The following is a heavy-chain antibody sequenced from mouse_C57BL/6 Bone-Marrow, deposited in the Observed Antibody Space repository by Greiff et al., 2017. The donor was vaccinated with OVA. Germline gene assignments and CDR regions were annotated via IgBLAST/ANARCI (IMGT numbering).Heavy chain of an antibody. V-gene: IGHV1-61*01. D-gene: IGHD1-1*01. CDR2: IYPSDSET. CDR3: ARVGYYGSSWYFDV. J-gene: IGHJ1*03. CDR1: GYTFTSYW. Sequence: QVQLQQPGAELVRPGSSVKLSCKASGYTFTSYWMDWVKQRPGQGLEWIGNIYPSDSETHYNQKFKDKATLTVDKSSSTAYMQLSSLTSEDSAVYYCARVGYYGSSWYFDVWGTGTTVTVSS.